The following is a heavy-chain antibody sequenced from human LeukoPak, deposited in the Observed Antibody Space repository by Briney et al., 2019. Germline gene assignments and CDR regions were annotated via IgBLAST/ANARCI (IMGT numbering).Heavy chain of an antibody. J-gene: IGHJ4*02. D-gene: IGHD6-13*01. CDR2: TYYRSKWYN. Sequence: LXRTYYRSKWYNDYAVSVKSRITINPDTSKNQFSLQLNSVTPEDTAVYYCARGSSSSSWYFDYWGQGTLVTVSS. V-gene: IGHV6-1*01. CDR3: ARGSSSSSWYFDY.